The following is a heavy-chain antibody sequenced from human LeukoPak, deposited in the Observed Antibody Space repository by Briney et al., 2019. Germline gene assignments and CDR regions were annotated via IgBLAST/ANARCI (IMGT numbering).Heavy chain of an antibody. CDR2: IIPIFGTA. D-gene: IGHD5-12*01. V-gene: IGHV1-69*13. Sequence: ASVKVSCKASGGTFSSYAISWVRRAPGQGLEWMGGIIPIFGTANYAQKFQGRVTITADESTSTAYMELSSLRSEDTAVYYCARARRKWQTAYYYYYGMDVWGQGTTVTVSS. CDR1: GGTFSSYA. CDR3: ARARRKWQTAYYYYYGMDV. J-gene: IGHJ6*02.